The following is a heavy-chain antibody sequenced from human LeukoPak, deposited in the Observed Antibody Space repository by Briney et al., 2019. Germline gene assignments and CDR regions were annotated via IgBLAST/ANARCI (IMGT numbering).Heavy chain of an antibody. CDR2: ITSSGAAT. V-gene: IGHV3-23*01. J-gene: IGHJ4*02. D-gene: IGHD6-19*01. CDR1: GFTFSSYA. Sequence: PGGSLRLSCAASGFTFSSYAMSWVRQAPGKGLEWVSSITSSGAATYYADSVKGRFTISRDNSDNTLYLQMNSLRAEDTAVYYCAKLEEQWLIDFWGQGTLVAVSS. CDR3: AKLEEQWLIDF.